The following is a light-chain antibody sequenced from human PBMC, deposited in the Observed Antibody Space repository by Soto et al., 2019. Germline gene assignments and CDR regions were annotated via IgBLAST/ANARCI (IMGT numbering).Light chain of an antibody. CDR3: QQRFTWPS. V-gene: IGKV3-11*01. CDR1: QSINTY. J-gene: IGKJ3*01. CDR2: DAS. Sequence: ETVLTQSPDTLSLSPVERATLSCRASQSINTYLAWYQQKPGQAPRLLIYDASNRATGIPARFSGSGSGTDFTLTISSLEPEDFAVYYCQQRFTWPSFGPGTKVDVK.